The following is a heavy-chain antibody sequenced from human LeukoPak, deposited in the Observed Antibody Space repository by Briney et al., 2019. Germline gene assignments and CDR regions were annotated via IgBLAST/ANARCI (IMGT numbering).Heavy chain of an antibody. J-gene: IGHJ4*02. Sequence: GGSLRLSCAASGFTFDDYAMHWVRQAPGKGLEWVSGISWNSGSIGYADSVKGRFTISRDNAKNSLYLQMNSLRAEDTALYYCAKGHNWNHDYFDYWGQGTLVTVSS. D-gene: IGHD1-14*01. CDR1: GFTFDDYA. V-gene: IGHV3-9*01. CDR2: ISWNSGSI. CDR3: AKGHNWNHDYFDY.